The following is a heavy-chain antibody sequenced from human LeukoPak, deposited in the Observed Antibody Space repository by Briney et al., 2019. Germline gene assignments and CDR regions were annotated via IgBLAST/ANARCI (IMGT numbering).Heavy chain of an antibody. J-gene: IGHJ4*02. D-gene: IGHD1-26*01. CDR2: ISYDGNYE. CDR3: VKSGAYYGGYFDY. Sequence: GGSLRLSCAASGFTFSSYTMHWVRQAPGKGLEWVAVISYDGNYEYYADSVKGRFTISRDNSKNTLYLQMNSLRPDDTAVYYCVKSGAYYGGYFDYWGQGTLVTVSS. V-gene: IGHV3-30*04. CDR1: GFTFSSYT.